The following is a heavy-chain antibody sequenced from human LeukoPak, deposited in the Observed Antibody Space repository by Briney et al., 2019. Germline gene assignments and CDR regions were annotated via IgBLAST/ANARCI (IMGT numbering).Heavy chain of an antibody. CDR1: GGTFSSYA. V-gene: IGHV1-69*04. CDR2: IIPILGIA. J-gene: IGHJ4*02. CDR3: ATGQGYYDILTGSWY. D-gene: IGHD3-9*01. Sequence: SVKVSCKASGGTFSSYAISWVRQAPGQGLEWMGRIIPILGIANYAQKFQGRVTITADKSTSTAYMELSSLRSEDTAVYYCATGQGYYDILTGSWYWGQGTLVTVSS.